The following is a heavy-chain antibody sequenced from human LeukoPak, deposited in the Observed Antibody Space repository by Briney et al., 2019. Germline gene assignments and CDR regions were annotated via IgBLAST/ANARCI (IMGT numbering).Heavy chain of an antibody. V-gene: IGHV1-2*02. CDR1: GYTFTGYY. CDR3: ARGVVAVAGYDFDY. CDR2: INPNSGGT. J-gene: IGHJ4*02. D-gene: IGHD6-19*01. Sequence: GASVKVSCKASGYTFTGYYMHWVRQAPGQGLEWMGWINPNSGGTNYAQKFQGRVTMTRDTSISTAYMELSRLRSDDTAVYYCARGVVAVAGYDFDYWGQGTLVTVSS.